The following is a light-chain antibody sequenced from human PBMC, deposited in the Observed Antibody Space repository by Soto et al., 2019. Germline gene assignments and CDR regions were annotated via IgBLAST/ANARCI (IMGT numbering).Light chain of an antibody. CDR2: GAS. CDR1: QSVRSNY. V-gene: IGKV3-20*01. CDR3: QQYVSSPWT. Sequence: EIVLTQSPGTLSVSPGERATLSCGASQSVRSNYLAWYRQTPGQAPRLLIYGASNRATGIPDRFSGSGSGTDFTLIISRLEPEDFALYYCQQYVSSPWTFGQGTKVEIK. J-gene: IGKJ1*01.